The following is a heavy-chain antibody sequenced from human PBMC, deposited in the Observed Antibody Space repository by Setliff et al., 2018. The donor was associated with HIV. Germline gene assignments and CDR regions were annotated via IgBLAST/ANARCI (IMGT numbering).Heavy chain of an antibody. CDR3: ARGVWELPPYYMDV. J-gene: IGHJ6*03. V-gene: IGHV1-2*02. CDR2: ISAYNGNT. D-gene: IGHD1-26*01. CDR1: GYTFSDYN. Sequence: VKVSCKAAGYTFSDYNIHWMRQAPGQGLEWMGWISAYNGNTNYAQKFQGRVTMTRDTSISTAHMELSRLTSDDTAVYYCARGVWELPPYYMDVWGKGTTVTVSS.